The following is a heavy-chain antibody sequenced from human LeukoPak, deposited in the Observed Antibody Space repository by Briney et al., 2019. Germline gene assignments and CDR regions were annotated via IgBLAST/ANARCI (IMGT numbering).Heavy chain of an antibody. CDR1: GFSLSTSGVG. CDR3: AHPIQLWLPDGEYYFDY. CDR2: IYWNDDK. Sequence: SGPTLVNPTQTLTLTCTFSGFSLSTSGVGVGWIRQPPGKALEWLALIYWNDDKRYSPSPKSRLTLTKDTSKNQVVLTMTNMDPVDTATYYCAHPIQLWLPDGEYYFDYWGQGTLVTVSS. D-gene: IGHD5-18*01. J-gene: IGHJ4*02. V-gene: IGHV2-5*01.